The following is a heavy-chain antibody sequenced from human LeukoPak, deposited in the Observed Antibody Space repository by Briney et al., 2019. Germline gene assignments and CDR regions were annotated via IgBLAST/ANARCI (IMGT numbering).Heavy chain of an antibody. CDR2: INIDGTTT. CDR1: GFTFTTYW. J-gene: IGHJ5*02. D-gene: IGHD3-10*01. Sequence: PGGSLRLSCAASGFTFTTYWMHWVRQAPGKGLVWVARINIDGTTTYYADYVKGRFTISRDNAKNTVSLEMSSLRDDDMAVYHCVRAGASGTYGQFDAWGQGALVTVSS. CDR3: VRAGASGTYGQFDA. V-gene: IGHV3-74*01.